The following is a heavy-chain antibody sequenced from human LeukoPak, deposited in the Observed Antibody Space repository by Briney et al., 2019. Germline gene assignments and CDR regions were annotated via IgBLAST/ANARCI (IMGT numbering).Heavy chain of an antibody. D-gene: IGHD3-10*01. CDR1: GGSISSGGYY. V-gene: IGHV4-31*03. Sequence: SETLSLTCTVSGGSISSGGYYWSWIRQHPGKGLEWIGYIYYSGSTYYNPSLKSRVTISVDTSKNQFSLKLSSVTAADTAVYYCARQSMVRGPYGTDVWGQGTTVTVSS. CDR3: ARQSMVRGPYGTDV. J-gene: IGHJ6*02. CDR2: IYYSGST.